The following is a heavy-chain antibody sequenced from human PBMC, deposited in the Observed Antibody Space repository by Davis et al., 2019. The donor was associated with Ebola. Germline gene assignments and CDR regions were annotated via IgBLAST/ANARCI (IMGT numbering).Heavy chain of an antibody. CDR2: IYYSGTT. D-gene: IGHD4-17*01. V-gene: IGHV4-39*07. J-gene: IGHJ4*02. Sequence: PSETLSLTCTVSGGSISSSSYYWGWIRQPPGKGLEWIGSIYYSGTTYYNPSLKSRVTISVDTSKNQFSLKLSSVTAADTAVYYCARLGRFGTTVTDYWGQGTLVTVSS. CDR1: GGSISSSSYY. CDR3: ARLGRFGTTVTDY.